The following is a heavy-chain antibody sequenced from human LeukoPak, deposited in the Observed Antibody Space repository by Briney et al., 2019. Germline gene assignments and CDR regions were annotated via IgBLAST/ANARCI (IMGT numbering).Heavy chain of an antibody. J-gene: IGHJ4*02. Sequence: TGGSLRLSCAPSGFTFRHFCMHWARQAPGRGLEWVTIIWKDGSNKVYADSVKGRFTISRDNSKNTLYLQMNSLRAEDTAVYDCARATWTNSAYNRLYLDYWGQGTLVTVTS. V-gene: IGHV3-33*01. D-gene: IGHD5-24*01. CDR3: ARATWTNSAYNRLYLDY. CDR2: IWKDGSNK. CDR1: GFTFRHFC.